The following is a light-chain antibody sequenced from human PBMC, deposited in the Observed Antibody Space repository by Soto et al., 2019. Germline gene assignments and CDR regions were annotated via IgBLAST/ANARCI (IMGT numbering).Light chain of an antibody. CDR2: ENN. CDR1: RGSIASNY. J-gene: IGLJ2*01. V-gene: IGLV6-57*04. CDR3: QSYDSSNVV. Sequence: NFMLTQPHSVSESPGKTVTISCTRSRGSIASNYVQWYQQRPGSAPTTVIYENNRRPSVVPDRFSGSIDSSSNFASLTISGLKTDDEADYYCQSYDSSNVVFGGGTKVTVL.